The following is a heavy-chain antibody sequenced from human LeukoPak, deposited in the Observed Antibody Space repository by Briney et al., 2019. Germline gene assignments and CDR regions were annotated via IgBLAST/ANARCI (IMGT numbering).Heavy chain of an antibody. Sequence: GESLKISCKGSGYSFTSYWIGWVRQMPGKGLEWMGIIYPGDSDTRYSPSFQGQVTISADKSISTAYLQWSSLKASDTAMYYCARQSDCSSTSCRGYDAFDIWGQGTMVTVSS. V-gene: IGHV5-51*01. CDR2: IYPGDSDT. J-gene: IGHJ3*02. CDR1: GYSFTSYW. D-gene: IGHD2-2*01. CDR3: ARQSDCSSTSCRGYDAFDI.